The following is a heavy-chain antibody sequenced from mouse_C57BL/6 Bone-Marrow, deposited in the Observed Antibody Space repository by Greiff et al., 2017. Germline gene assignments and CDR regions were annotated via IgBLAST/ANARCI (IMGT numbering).Heavy chain of an antibody. CDR3: ARWGVYINYVRDAMDN. Sequence: VQLQQPGAELVKPGASVKLSCKASGYTFTSYWMHWVKQRPGRVLEWIGRIAPNSGGTKYNEKFKSKATLTVDKPSSTAYMQLSSLTSEDSAVYNCARWGVYINYVRDAMDNWGQGTSVTVSS. J-gene: IGHJ4*01. CDR1: GYTFTSYW. D-gene: IGHD2-5*01. CDR2: IAPNSGGT. V-gene: IGHV1-72*01.